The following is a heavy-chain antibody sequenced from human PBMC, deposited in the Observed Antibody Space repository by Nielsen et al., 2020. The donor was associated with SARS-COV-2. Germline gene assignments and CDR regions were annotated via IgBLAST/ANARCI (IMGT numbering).Heavy chain of an antibody. CDR3: ARDGRQSGYDERSWFDT. D-gene: IGHD5-12*01. Sequence: ESLKISCAGSGFSFGCHWMSGVREAPGKGLELVANIDEGGGGKNYVDSVKGRFTISRDNAKNSLFLEMNSLGGEDTAVYYCARDGRQSGYDERSWFDTWGQGTLVTVSS. CDR2: IDEGGGGK. V-gene: IGHV3-7*01. CDR1: GFSFGCHW. J-gene: IGHJ5*02.